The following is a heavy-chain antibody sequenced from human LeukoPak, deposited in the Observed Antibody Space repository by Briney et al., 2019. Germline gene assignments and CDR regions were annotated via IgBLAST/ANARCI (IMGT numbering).Heavy chain of an antibody. Sequence: SVKVSCKASGGTFSSYAISWVRQAPGQGLEWMGGIIPIFGTANYAQKFQGRVTITADESTSTAYMELSSLRSEDTAVYYCARDGSRYCSSTSCYHFDYWGQGTLVTVSS. CDR2: IIPIFGTA. CDR1: GGTFSSYA. J-gene: IGHJ4*02. D-gene: IGHD2-2*01. V-gene: IGHV1-69*13. CDR3: ARDGSRYCSSTSCYHFDY.